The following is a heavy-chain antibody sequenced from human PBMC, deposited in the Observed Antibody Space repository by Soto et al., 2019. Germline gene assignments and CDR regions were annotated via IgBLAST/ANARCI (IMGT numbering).Heavy chain of an antibody. CDR3: ARERVVDTAMVSVFDY. Sequence: QVQLQQWGAGLLEPSETLSLTCAVYGGSFSGYYWSWIRQPPGKGLEWIGEINHSGSTNYNPSLKSRVTIPVDTSKNQFSLKLSSVTAADTAVYYCARERVVDTAMVSVFDYWGQGTLVTVSS. CDR1: GGSFSGYY. J-gene: IGHJ4*02. CDR2: INHSGST. V-gene: IGHV4-34*01. D-gene: IGHD5-18*01.